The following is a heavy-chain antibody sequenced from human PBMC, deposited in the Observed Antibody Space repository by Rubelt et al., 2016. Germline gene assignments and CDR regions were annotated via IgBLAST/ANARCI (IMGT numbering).Heavy chain of an antibody. CDR2: LNHDGTDI. D-gene: IGHD3/OR15-3a*01. CDR1: GFTFSSYA. Sequence: EVQLVESGGGLVQPGGSLRLSCAASGFTFSSYAMNWVRHAPGKGLMWVSRLNHDGTDISYTESVKGRFTISRDNARNTLCLRMKSLRAEDTAVYFCTRDVDYRFDYWGLGTLVTVSS. J-gene: IGHJ4*02. CDR3: TRDVDYRFDY. V-gene: IGHV3-74*01.